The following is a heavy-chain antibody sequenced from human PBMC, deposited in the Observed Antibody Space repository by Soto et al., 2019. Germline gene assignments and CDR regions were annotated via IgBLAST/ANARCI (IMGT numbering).Heavy chain of an antibody. D-gene: IGHD3-10*01. CDR2: INHGGSA. Sequence: PSGTLSLTCGVYGGSFSNYYWSWIRQPPGKGLEWIGEINHGGSAQCRPSLKSRVSISLDTSKNQFILTMTSVTAADTAVYYCAPVRQFDKHFSLWGQGTPVTVSS. V-gene: IGHV4-34*01. CDR3: APVRQFDKHFSL. J-gene: IGHJ4*02. CDR1: GGSFSNYY.